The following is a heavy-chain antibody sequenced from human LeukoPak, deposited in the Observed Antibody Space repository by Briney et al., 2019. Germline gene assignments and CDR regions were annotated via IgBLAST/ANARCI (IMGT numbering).Heavy chain of an antibody. CDR2: ISYDGSNK. D-gene: IGHD5-12*01. J-gene: IGHJ3*02. Sequence: PGGSLRLSCAGSGFTVSSNYMSWVRHAPAKGLEWVAVISYDGSNKYYADSVKGRFTISRDNSKNTLYLQMNSLRAEDTAVYYCARVNVDIVTTGAFDIWGQGTMVTVSS. CDR1: GFTVSSNY. V-gene: IGHV3-30-3*01. CDR3: ARVNVDIVTTGAFDI.